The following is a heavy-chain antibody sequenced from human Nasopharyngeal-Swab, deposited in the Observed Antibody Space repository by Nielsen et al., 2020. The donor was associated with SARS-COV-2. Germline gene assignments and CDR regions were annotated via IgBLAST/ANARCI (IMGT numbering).Heavy chain of an antibody. CDR3: ARAVITMIVVVTAFDI. V-gene: IGHV4-31*03. D-gene: IGHD3-22*01. CDR1: GGSISSGGYY. CDR2: IYYSGST. J-gene: IGHJ3*02. Sequence: TLSLTCTVSGGSISSGGYYWSWIRQHPGKGLEWIGYIYYSGSTYYNPSLKSRVTISVDTSKNQFSLKLSSVTAADTAVYYCARAVITMIVVVTAFDIWGQGTMVTVFS.